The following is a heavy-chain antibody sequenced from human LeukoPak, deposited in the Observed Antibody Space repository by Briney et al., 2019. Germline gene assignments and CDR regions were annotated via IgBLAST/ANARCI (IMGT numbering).Heavy chain of an antibody. CDR3: ARDKDWAFDF. CDR2: ISGRDSST. Sequence: GGSLRLSCAASGFTFSDYAMGWVRQAPGKGLDWVSAISGRDSSTYYADSVKGRSTISRDNAKNSLYLQMNSLRDEDTAVYFCARDKDWAFDFWGQGTLVTVSS. V-gene: IGHV3-23*01. CDR1: GFTFSDYA. J-gene: IGHJ4*02. D-gene: IGHD3/OR15-3a*01.